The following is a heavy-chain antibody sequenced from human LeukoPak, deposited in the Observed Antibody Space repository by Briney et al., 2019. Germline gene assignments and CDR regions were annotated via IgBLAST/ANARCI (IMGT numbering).Heavy chain of an antibody. V-gene: IGHV3-48*04. CDR3: ARDQYSSSGYYMDV. Sequence: GGSLRLSCAASGFTFSSYSMNRVRQAPGKGLEWVSYISSSSSTIYYADSVKGRFTISRDNAKNSLYLQMNSLRAEDTAVYYCARDQYSSSGYYMDVWGKGTTVTVSS. D-gene: IGHD6-6*01. CDR2: ISSSSSTI. CDR1: GFTFSSYS. J-gene: IGHJ6*03.